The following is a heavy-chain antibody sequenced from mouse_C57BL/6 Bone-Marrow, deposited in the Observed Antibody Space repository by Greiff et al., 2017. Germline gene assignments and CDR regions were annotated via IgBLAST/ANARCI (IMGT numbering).Heavy chain of an antibody. D-gene: IGHD2-13*01. V-gene: IGHV1-75*01. CDR3: ARSFYGDYLYYAMDY. CDR1: GYTFTDYY. J-gene: IGHJ4*01. Sequence: QVQLQQSGPELVKPGASVKISCKASGYTFTDYYINWVKQRPGQGLEWIGWIFPGSGSTYYNEKFKGKATLTVDKSSRTAYMLLSSLTSEDSAVYFCARSFYGDYLYYAMDYWGQGTSVTVSS. CDR2: IFPGSGST.